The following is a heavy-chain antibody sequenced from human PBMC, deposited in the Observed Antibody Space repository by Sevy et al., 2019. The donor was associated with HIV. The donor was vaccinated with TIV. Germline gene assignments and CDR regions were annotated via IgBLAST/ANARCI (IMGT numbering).Heavy chain of an antibody. Sequence: GGSLRLSCAASGFTFSNYAMHWVRQAPGKGLEWVAVISYDGNNKYYGDSVKGRFTISRDNSKNMLWLQVSSLRAEDTAVYYCARARSGSSWYRVAAFDIWGQGTMVTVSS. CDR1: GFTFSNYA. V-gene: IGHV3-30-3*01. D-gene: IGHD6-13*01. J-gene: IGHJ3*02. CDR3: ARARSGSSWYRVAAFDI. CDR2: ISYDGNNK.